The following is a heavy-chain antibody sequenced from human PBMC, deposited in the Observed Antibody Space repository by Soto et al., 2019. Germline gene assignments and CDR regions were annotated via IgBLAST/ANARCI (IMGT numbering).Heavy chain of an antibody. CDR2: IWSDGSKK. Sequence: QAQLVESGGGVVQPGRSLRLSCAASGLPFSASGMHWVRQAPGKGLEWVAMIWSDGSKKYYADSVKGRFTITRDNSKNMIFLQMDSLRAEATAVYYCARDKGVTCLDTWGQGNMVTVSS. V-gene: IGHV3-33*01. D-gene: IGHD3-16*01. CDR1: GLPFSASG. CDR3: ARDKGVTCLDT. J-gene: IGHJ5*02.